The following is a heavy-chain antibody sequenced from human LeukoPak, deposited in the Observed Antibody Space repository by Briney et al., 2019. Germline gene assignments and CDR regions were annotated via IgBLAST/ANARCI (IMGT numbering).Heavy chain of an antibody. D-gene: IGHD3-10*01. CDR2: IKQDGSEK. CDR3: ARGASVGLLWFGETDRYNWFDP. CDR1: GFTFSSYW. V-gene: IGHV3-7*01. Sequence: PGGSLRLSCAASGFTFSSYWMSWVRQAPGKGLEWVANIKQDGSEKYYVDSVKGRFTISRDNAKNSLYLQMNSLRAEDTAVYYCARGASVGLLWFGETDRYNWFDPWGQGTLVTVSS. J-gene: IGHJ5*02.